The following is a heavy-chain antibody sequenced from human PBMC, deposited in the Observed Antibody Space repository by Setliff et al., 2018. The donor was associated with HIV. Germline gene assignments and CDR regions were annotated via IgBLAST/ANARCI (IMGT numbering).Heavy chain of an antibody. V-gene: IGHV1-18*01. CDR3: ARDYLHVFDI. Sequence: GASVKVSCKTSGYMFIAYGMSWVRRAPGQGLEWMGWIGPYNGRTEYAQEFQGRVTVTRDTSINTAYVELNSLKSDDTAVYYCARDYLHVFDIWGQGTMVTVSS. CDR1: GYMFIAYG. CDR2: IGPYNGRT. J-gene: IGHJ3*02.